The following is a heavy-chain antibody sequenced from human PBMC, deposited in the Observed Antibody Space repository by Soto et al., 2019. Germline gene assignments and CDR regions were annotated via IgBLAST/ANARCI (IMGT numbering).Heavy chain of an antibody. V-gene: IGHV3-23*01. Sequence: EVQLLESGGALVQPGESLRLSCVASGFTFSNYAMSWVRQAPGKGPEWVSSIIGSGAITYHADSVKGRFTISRDNSENTLHLPMNSLRVEDTAVFYCVKAPVPDYGPFGSCVFQHRGQGTLVTVSS. CDR3: VKAPVPDYGPFGSCVFQH. D-gene: IGHD4-17*01. CDR2: IIGSGAIT. J-gene: IGHJ1*01. CDR1: GFTFSNYA.